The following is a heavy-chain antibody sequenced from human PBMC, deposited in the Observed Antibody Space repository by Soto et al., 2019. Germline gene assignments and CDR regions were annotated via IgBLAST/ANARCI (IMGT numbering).Heavy chain of an antibody. Sequence: GGSLRLSCAASGFTFSSYAMSWVRQAPGKGLGWGSAISGSGDNTYYAESVKGRFTISRDNSKNTLYLQMNSLRAEDTAVYYCAKGGTRAAYYYYGMDVWGQGTTVTVSS. D-gene: IGHD1-7*01. CDR2: ISGSGDNT. CDR3: AKGGTRAAYYYYGMDV. V-gene: IGHV3-23*01. CDR1: GFTFSSYA. J-gene: IGHJ6*02.